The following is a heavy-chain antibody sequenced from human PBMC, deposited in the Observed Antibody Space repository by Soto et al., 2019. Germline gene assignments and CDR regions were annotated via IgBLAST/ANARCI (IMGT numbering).Heavy chain of an antibody. CDR1: GFTFTSSA. Sequence: GASVKVSCKASGFTFTSSAVQWVRQARGQRLEWIGWIVVGSGNTNYAQKFQKRVTNTRDMSTSTAYMELSSLRSEDTAVYYCAADTGYCTNGVCYNFDYWGQGTLVTVSS. D-gene: IGHD2-8*01. CDR2: IVVGSGNT. V-gene: IGHV1-58*01. CDR3: AADTGYCTNGVCYNFDY. J-gene: IGHJ4*02.